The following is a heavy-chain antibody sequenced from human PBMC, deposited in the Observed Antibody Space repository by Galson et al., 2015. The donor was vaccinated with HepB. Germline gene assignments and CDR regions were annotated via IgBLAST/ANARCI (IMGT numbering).Heavy chain of an antibody. CDR3: ARVRPYSSGLDY. Sequence: SLRLSCAASGFTFSSYSMNWVRQAPGKGLEWVSYISSSSSTIYYAASVKGRFRISRDNSKNTVYLQMNSLSAEDTAIYYCARVRPYSSGLDYWGQGTLVTVSS. D-gene: IGHD6-19*01. J-gene: IGHJ4*02. CDR2: ISSSSSTI. CDR1: GFTFSSYS. V-gene: IGHV3-48*01.